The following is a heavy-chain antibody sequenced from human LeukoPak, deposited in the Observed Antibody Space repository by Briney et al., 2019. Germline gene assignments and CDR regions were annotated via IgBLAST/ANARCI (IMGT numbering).Heavy chain of an antibody. J-gene: IGHJ4*02. CDR1: GFTFSNAW. V-gene: IGHV3-48*04. CDR2: ISNTAGTI. CDR3: AREGLNFDY. Sequence: PGGSLRLSCAASGFTFSNAWMNWVRQAPGKGLEWLSYISNTAGTIYYADSVKGRFTISRDNAKNSLYLQMNSLRAEDTAVYYCAREGLNFDYWGQGTLVTVSS.